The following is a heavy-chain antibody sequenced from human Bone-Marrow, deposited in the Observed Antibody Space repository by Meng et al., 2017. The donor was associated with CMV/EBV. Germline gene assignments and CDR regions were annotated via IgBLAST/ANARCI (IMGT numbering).Heavy chain of an antibody. V-gene: IGHV3-30*02. CDR1: GFTFSSYG. D-gene: IGHD2-2*01. Sequence: GESLKISCAASGFTFSSYGMHWVRQAPGKGLEWVAFIWYDGSNKYYADSVKGRFTISRDNSKNTLYLQMNSLRAEDTAVYYCAKAYCSSTSCYSPHYGMDVWGQGTTVTVSS. CDR2: IWYDGSNK. J-gene: IGHJ6*02. CDR3: AKAYCSSTSCYSPHYGMDV.